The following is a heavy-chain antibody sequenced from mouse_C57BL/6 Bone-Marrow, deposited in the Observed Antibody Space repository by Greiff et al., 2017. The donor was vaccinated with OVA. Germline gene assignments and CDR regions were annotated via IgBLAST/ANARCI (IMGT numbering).Heavy chain of an antibody. CDR3: ATRDDYDAMDY. V-gene: IGHV1-19*01. Sequence: VQLKQSGPVLVKPGASVKMSCKASGYTFTDYYMNWVKQSHGKSLEWIGVINPYNGGTSYNQKFKGKATLTVDKSSSTAYMELNSLTSEDSAVYYCATRDDYDAMDYWGQGTSVTVSS. CDR2: INPYNGGT. J-gene: IGHJ4*01. CDR1: GYTFTDYY.